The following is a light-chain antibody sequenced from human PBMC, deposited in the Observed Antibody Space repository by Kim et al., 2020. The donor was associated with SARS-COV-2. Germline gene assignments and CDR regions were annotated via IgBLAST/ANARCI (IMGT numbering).Light chain of an antibody. CDR3: QVWDSSSDHWV. CDR1: NMGSKS. CDR2: YDS. Sequence: AQGKAATVTCGGNNMGSKSVPRYQQKPGQAPVLVIYYDSDRPSGIPERFSGSNSGNTATLTISRVEAGDEADYYCQVWDSSSDHWVFGGGTQLTVL. V-gene: IGLV3-21*04. J-gene: IGLJ3*02.